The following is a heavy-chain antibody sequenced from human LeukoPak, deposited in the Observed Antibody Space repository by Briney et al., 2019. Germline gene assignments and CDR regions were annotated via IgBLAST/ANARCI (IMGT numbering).Heavy chain of an antibody. J-gene: IGHJ3*02. CDR1: GGSISSYY. CDR3: ARHKTTVDAFDI. D-gene: IGHD4-17*01. CDR2: IYYSGST. Sequence: SETLSLTCTVSGGSISSYYWSWIRQPPGKGLEWIGYIYYSGSTNYNPSLKSRVTISVDTSKNQFSLKLSSVTAADTAVYSCARHKTTVDAFDIWGQGTMVTVSS. V-gene: IGHV4-59*08.